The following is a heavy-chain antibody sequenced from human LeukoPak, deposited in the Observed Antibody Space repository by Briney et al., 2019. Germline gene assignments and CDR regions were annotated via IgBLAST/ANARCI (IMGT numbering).Heavy chain of an antibody. Sequence: GESLKISCKGSGYSFTSYWIGWVRQMPGKGLEWMGIIYPGDSDTRYSPSFQGQFTISADKSISTAYLQWSSLKASDTAMYYCARKMATIYHWFDPWGQGTLVTVSS. CDR2: IYPGDSDT. V-gene: IGHV5-51*01. CDR3: ARKMATIYHWFDP. CDR1: GYSFTSYW. J-gene: IGHJ5*02. D-gene: IGHD5-24*01.